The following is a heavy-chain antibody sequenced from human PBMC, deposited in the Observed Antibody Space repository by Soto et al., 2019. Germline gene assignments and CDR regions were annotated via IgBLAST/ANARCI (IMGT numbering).Heavy chain of an antibody. V-gene: IGHV3-23*01. Sequence: PGGSLRLSCAPSGFPFSNYAMSWVRPAPGKGLEWVSVVSGDGSSKYYADSVKGRFTIARDNSKNTLYLQMNSLRAEDTAVYYCARDGRSKGGGTVPLPLLYYYYYYMDVWGKGTTVTVSS. CDR1: GFPFSNYA. J-gene: IGHJ6*03. CDR2: VSGDGSSK. D-gene: IGHD3-16*01. CDR3: ARDGRSKGGGTVPLPLLYYYYYYMDV.